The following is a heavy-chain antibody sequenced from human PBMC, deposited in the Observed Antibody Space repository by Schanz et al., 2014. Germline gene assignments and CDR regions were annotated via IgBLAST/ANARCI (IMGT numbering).Heavy chain of an antibody. Sequence: EVQLVESGGGLVKPGGSLRLSCATSGFTLNNAWMNWVRQAPGKGLQWVARIKSKTDGGTRDYAAPVKGRFTISTDVSKNTVYLQMNSLQTEDTAVYYCTADLWFGAVWGVWWGQGTLVTVSS. J-gene: IGHJ4*02. CDR2: IKSKTDGGTR. CDR3: TADLWFGAVWGVW. CDR1: GFTLNNAW. V-gene: IGHV3-15*01. D-gene: IGHD3-10*01.